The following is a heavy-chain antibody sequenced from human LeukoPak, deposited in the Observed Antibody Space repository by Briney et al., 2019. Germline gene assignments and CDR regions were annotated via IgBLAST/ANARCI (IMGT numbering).Heavy chain of an antibody. V-gene: IGHV1-69*04. CDR1: GGTFSSYA. CDR2: IIPILGIA. CDR3: ARDYYDSSGYYLKTPKNWYFDL. J-gene: IGHJ2*01. D-gene: IGHD3-22*01. Sequence: SVKVSCKASGGTFSSYAISWVRQAPGQGLEWMGRIIPILGIANYAQKFQGRVTITADKSTSTAYMELSSLRSEDTAVYYCARDYYDSSGYYLKTPKNWYFDLWGRGTLVTVSS.